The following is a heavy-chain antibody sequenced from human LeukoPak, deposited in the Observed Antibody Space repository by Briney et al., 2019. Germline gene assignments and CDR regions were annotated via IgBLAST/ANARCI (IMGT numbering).Heavy chain of an antibody. CDR2: IYHSGST. V-gene: IGHV4-38-2*01. J-gene: IGHJ5*02. CDR1: GYSISSGYY. D-gene: IGHD3/OR15-3a*01. Sequence: SETLSLTCAVSGYSISSGYYWGWIRQPPGKGLEWIGSIYHSGSTYYNPSLKSRVTISVDTSKNQFSLKLSSVTAADTAVYYCARHFGLXWFDPXGXGTXVTV. CDR3: ARHFGLXWFDP.